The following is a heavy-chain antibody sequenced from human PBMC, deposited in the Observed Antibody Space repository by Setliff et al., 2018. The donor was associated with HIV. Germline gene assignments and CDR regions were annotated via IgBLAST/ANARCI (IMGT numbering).Heavy chain of an antibody. CDR3: ARGSDYIWGNYRFPFDY. J-gene: IGHJ4*02. V-gene: IGHV4-34*01. Sequence: SETLSLTCAVYGGSFRGYYWSWIRQPPGKGLEWIGEINHSGSTNYNPSLKSRVTISVDTSKSQFSLKLSSVTAADTTLYYCARGSDYIWGNYRFPFDYWGQGTLVTVSS. D-gene: IGHD3-16*02. CDR1: GGSFRGYY. CDR2: INHSGST.